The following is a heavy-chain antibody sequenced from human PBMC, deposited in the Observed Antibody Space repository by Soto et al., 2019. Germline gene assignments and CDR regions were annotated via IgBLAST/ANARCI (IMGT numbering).Heavy chain of an antibody. Sequence: QVQLQESGPGLVKPSHTLSLTCTVSGGSISSGGYYWSWIRQHPGKGLEWIGYIYYSGSTYYNPSLKIRFTISVDTSKNQFSLKLSSVTAADTPVYYSARESGGSFGDETYYSGMAVWGQGTTVTVSS. D-gene: IGHD1-26*01. V-gene: IGHV4-31*03. J-gene: IGHJ6*02. CDR1: GGSISSGGYY. CDR3: ARESGGSFGDETYYSGMAV. CDR2: IYYSGST.